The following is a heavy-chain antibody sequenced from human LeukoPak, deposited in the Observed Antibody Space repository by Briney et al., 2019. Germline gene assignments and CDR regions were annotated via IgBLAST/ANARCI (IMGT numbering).Heavy chain of an antibody. Sequence: PGGSLRLSCAASGFTFSSYTMNWVRQAPGKGLEWVSSISSSSTYIYYADSVKGRFTISRDSAKNSLYLQMNSLRAEDTAVYYCARDGWLGYESGGYRNDFWGQGTLITVSS. CDR3: ARDGWLGYESGGYRNDF. CDR2: ISSSSTYI. V-gene: IGHV3-21*01. D-gene: IGHD3-22*01. CDR1: GFTFSSYT. J-gene: IGHJ4*02.